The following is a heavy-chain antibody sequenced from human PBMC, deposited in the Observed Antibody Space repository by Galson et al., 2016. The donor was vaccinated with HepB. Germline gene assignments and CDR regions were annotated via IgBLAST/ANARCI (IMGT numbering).Heavy chain of an antibody. CDR1: GGSFSGYY. J-gene: IGHJ5*02. CDR2: IDHSGSS. V-gene: IGHV4-34*01. CDR3: ATLKLRAGGDA. Sequence: ETLSLTCAASGGSFSGYYWSWIRQPPGKGLEWIGEIDHSGSSNFNPSLKSRVTMSVDTSKNQFSLKLSSVTAADTAMYYGATLKLRAGGDAWGQGSLVTVSS. D-gene: IGHD3-3*01.